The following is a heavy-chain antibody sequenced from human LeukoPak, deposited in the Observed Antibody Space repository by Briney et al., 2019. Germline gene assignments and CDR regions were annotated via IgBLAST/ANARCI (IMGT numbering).Heavy chain of an antibody. Sequence: ASVKVSCKASGYTFTGYYMHWVRQAPGQGLEWMGWINLNSGGTNYAQKFQGRVTMTRDTSISTAYMELSRLRSDDTAVYYCARDLYYYDSTQTPWGQGTLVTVSS. CDR3: ARDLYYYDSTQTP. CDR1: GYTFTGYY. D-gene: IGHD3-22*01. V-gene: IGHV1-2*02. J-gene: IGHJ4*02. CDR2: INLNSGGT.